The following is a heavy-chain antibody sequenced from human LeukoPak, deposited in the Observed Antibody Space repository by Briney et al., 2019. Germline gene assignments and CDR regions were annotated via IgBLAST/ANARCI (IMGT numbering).Heavy chain of an antibody. Sequence: GGSLRLSCAASGFTFSNYWMHWVRQVPGEGLVWVAGIIGGSGASTYYADSAKGRFTVSRDNSRNTVYLQMNRLRAEDTALYYCAKDWHFDLWGRGTLVTVSS. CDR3: AKDWHFDL. V-gene: IGHV3-23*01. J-gene: IGHJ2*01. CDR1: GFTFSNYW. CDR2: IIGGSGAST.